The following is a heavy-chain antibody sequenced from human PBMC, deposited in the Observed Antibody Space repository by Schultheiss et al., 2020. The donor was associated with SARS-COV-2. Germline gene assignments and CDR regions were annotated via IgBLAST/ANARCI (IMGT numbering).Heavy chain of an antibody. J-gene: IGHJ4*02. CDR1: GFTFSSYA. CDR3: ASDVFRAVAVHY. D-gene: IGHD6-19*01. CDR2: ISYDGSNK. Sequence: GGSLRLSCAASGFTFSSYAMHWVRQAPGKGLEWVAVISYDGSNKYYADSVKGRFTISTDNSKNTLYLQMNSLRAEDTAVYYCASDVFRAVAVHYWGQGTLVTVSS. V-gene: IGHV3-30-3*01.